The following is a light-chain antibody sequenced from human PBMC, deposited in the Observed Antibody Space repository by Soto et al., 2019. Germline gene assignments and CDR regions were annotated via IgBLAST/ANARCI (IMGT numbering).Light chain of an antibody. V-gene: IGKV3-11*01. CDR1: QSISTY. Sequence: EIVVTQSPATLSLSPGERATLSCRASQSISTYLAWYQQKPGQAPRLLIYDASNRATGIPARFSGSGSGTDFTLTISSLEPEDSQVYYCQQRSSLLLTFGGGTKVEIK. J-gene: IGKJ4*02. CDR2: DAS. CDR3: QQRSSLLLT.